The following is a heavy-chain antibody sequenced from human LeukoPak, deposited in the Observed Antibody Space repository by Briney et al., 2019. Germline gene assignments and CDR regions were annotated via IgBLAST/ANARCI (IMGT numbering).Heavy chain of an antibody. V-gene: IGHV4-34*01. CDR2: IYHSGST. CDR3: ARDEEQFDAFDI. CDR1: GGSFSGYY. D-gene: IGHD6-19*01. Sequence: SETLSLTCAVYGGSFSGYYWSWIRQPPGKGLEWIGYIYHSGSTYYNPSLKSRVTISVDRSKNQFSLKLSSVTAADTAVYYCARDEEQFDAFDIWGQGTMVTVSS. J-gene: IGHJ3*02.